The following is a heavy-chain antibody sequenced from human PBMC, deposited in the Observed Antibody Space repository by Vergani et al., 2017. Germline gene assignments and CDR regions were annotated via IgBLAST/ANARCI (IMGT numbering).Heavy chain of an antibody. J-gene: IGHJ4*02. D-gene: IGHD3-16*01. CDR3: SKHFRGWGSDY. Sequence: QVQLVESGGGVVQRGGSLRLSCATSGFTLSNYDMQWIRQGPGKGLEFVAFIQFDGSNQYYADSVKGRFNLSREFSKNTLYLQMNSLRTDDTARYYCSKHFRGWGSDYWGQGTKVIVSS. CDR1: GFTLSNYD. CDR2: IQFDGSNQ. V-gene: IGHV3-30*02.